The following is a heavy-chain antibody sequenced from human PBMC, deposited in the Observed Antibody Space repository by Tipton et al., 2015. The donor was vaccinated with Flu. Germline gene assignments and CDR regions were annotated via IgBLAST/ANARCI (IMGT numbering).Heavy chain of an antibody. V-gene: IGHV3-23*04. D-gene: IGHD3-10*01. CDR1: GFTVNSNY. CDR2: ISGSGEST. Sequence: VQLVQSGGDLIQPGGSLRLSCAASGFTVNSNYMSWVRQAPGKGLEWLSAISGSGESTYYADSVKGRFTISRDKSENTLSLQMNSLRAEDTAVYYCAKTRITMVQGVIPYFDYWGQGTLVTVSS. J-gene: IGHJ4*02. CDR3: AKTRITMVQGVIPYFDY.